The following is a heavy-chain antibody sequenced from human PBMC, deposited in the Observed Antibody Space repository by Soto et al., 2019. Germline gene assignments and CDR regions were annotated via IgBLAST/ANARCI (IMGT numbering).Heavy chain of an antibody. CDR2: IYSDGSA. D-gene: IGHD1-26*01. CDR1: GYTVSSNY. V-gene: IGHV3-53*02. Sequence: EVQLVETEGGLIQPGGSLRLSCAASGYTVSSNYMSWVRQAPGKGLEWVSIIYSDGSAYYADSVKGRFTISRDNSKNTVYLQMNNVRAEDTAVYHCARGGSYPMNYYGMFVWGQGTTVTVSS. CDR3: ARGGSYPMNYYGMFV. J-gene: IGHJ6*02.